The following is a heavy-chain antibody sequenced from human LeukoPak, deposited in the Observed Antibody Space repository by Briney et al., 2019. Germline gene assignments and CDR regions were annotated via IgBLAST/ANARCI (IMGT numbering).Heavy chain of an antibody. V-gene: IGHV3-20*04. CDR1: GFTFSNYG. D-gene: IGHD1-26*01. J-gene: IGHJ4*02. CDR3: ARVGIVGATTGFDY. Sequence: PGGSLRLSCAASGFTFSNYGMSWVRQAPGKGLEWVSGINWNGGSTGYADSVKGRFTISRDNAKNSLYLQMNSLRAEDTAVYYCARVGIVGATTGFDYWGQGTLVTVSS. CDR2: INWNGGST.